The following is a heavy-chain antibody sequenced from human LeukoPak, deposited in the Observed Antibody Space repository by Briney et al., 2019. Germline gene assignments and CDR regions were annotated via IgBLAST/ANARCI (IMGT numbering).Heavy chain of an antibody. CDR2: VYYTGST. Sequence: SETLSLTCSVSGGAVSNYYWSWIRQPPGKGLEWIGYVYYTGSTNYNPSLKSRVTMFEDKSKNQFSLRLYSVTVADTAVYYCARHFAYSSSSYFDYWGQGSLVTVSS. CDR1: GGAVSNYY. CDR3: ARHFAYSSSSYFDY. J-gene: IGHJ4*02. D-gene: IGHD6-6*01. V-gene: IGHV4-59*08.